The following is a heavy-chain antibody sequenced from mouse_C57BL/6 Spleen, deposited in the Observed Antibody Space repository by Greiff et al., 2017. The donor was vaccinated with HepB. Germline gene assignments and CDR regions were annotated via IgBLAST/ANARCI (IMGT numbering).Heavy chain of an antibody. Sequence: EVKLVESGGGLVKPGGSLKLSCAASGFTFSDYGMHWVRQAPEKGLEWVAYISSGSSTIYYADTVKGRFTISRDNAKNTLFLQMPSLRSEDTAMYYCARSWLLPRGYFDVWGTGTTVTVSS. J-gene: IGHJ1*03. CDR1: GFTFSDYG. CDR2: ISSGSSTI. CDR3: ARSWLLPRGYFDV. D-gene: IGHD2-3*01. V-gene: IGHV5-17*01.